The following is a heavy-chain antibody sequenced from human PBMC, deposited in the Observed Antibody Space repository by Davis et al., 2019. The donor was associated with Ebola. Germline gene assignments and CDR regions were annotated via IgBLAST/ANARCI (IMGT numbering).Heavy chain of an antibody. CDR3: ARGGYCTNGVCYRAFDP. CDR1: GYTFTSYD. J-gene: IGHJ5*02. Sequence: AASVKVSCKASGYTFTSYDINWVRQATGQGLEWMGWMNPNSGNTGYAQKFQGRVTMTRNTSISTAYMELSSLRSEDTAVYYCARGGYCTNGVCYRAFDPWGQGTLVTVSS. D-gene: IGHD2-8*01. CDR2: MNPNSGNT. V-gene: IGHV1-8*01.